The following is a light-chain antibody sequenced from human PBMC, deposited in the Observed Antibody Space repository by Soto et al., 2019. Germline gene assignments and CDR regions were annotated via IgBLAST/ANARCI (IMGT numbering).Light chain of an antibody. CDR1: SSDLGAYNY. J-gene: IGLJ3*02. V-gene: IGLV2-14*01. CDR3: SEYTGSTRV. Sequence: QSALTQPASVSGSPGQSISISCTRTSSDLGAYNYVSWYQQHPGNATKLMIYEFSNRPSGVSDRFSGSKSGNTASLTISGLQAEDDDDYYCSEYTGSTRVFGGGTKLTVL. CDR2: EFS.